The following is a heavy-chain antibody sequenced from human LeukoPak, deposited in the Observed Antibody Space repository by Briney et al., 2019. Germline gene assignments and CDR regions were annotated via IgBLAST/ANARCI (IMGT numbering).Heavy chain of an antibody. Sequence: SETLSLTCAVSGYSISSGYYWGWIRQPPGKGLEWIGSIYHSGSTYYNPSLKSRVTISVDTSKNQFSLKLSSVTAADTAVYYCARDKGVEGDFWSGLMDVWGKGTTVTVSS. D-gene: IGHD3-3*01. CDR2: IYHSGST. CDR3: ARDKGVEGDFWSGLMDV. V-gene: IGHV4-38-2*02. CDR1: GYSISSGYY. J-gene: IGHJ6*03.